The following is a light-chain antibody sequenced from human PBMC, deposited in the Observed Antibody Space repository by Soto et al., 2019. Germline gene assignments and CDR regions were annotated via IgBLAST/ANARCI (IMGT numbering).Light chain of an antibody. Sequence: DIQMTQSPSTLSASVGDRVTITCRASQSISSWLAWYQQKPGKAPKLLIYKASSLESGVPSRFSGNGSGTEFTLTMSSLQPDDFATYYCQQSFTFGPGTKVDIK. CDR1: QSISSW. CDR2: KAS. CDR3: QQSFT. V-gene: IGKV1-5*03. J-gene: IGKJ3*01.